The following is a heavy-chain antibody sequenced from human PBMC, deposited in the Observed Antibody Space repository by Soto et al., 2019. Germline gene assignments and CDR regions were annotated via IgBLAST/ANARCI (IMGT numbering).Heavy chain of an antibody. CDR2: IYWNDDK. D-gene: IGHD3-10*01. J-gene: IGHJ5*02. Sequence: SGPTLVNPTQTLTLTCTFSGFSLSTSGVGVGWIRQPPGKALEWLALIYWNDDKRYSPSLKSRLTITKDTSKNQVVLTMTNMDPVDTATYYCTHRSMVRGVISNWFDPWGQGTLVTVSS. V-gene: IGHV2-5*01. CDR3: THRSMVRGVISNWFDP. CDR1: GFSLSTSGVG.